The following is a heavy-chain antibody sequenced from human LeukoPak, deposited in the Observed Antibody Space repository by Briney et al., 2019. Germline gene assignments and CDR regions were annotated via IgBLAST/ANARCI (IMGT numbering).Heavy chain of an antibody. Sequence: AGGSLRLSCAASGFTFSIYAMHWVRQAPGKGLEWVAVISYDGSNKYYADSVKGRFTISRDNSKNTLYLQMNSLRAEDTAVYYCARESALGWGFYFDYWGQGTLVTVSS. D-gene: IGHD7-27*01. V-gene: IGHV3-30-3*01. CDR2: ISYDGSNK. CDR3: ARESALGWGFYFDY. J-gene: IGHJ4*02. CDR1: GFTFSIYA.